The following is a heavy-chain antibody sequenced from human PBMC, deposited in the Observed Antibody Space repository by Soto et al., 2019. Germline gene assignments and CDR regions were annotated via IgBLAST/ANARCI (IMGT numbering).Heavy chain of an antibody. D-gene: IGHD6-13*01. V-gene: IGHV3-66*01. Sequence: GGSLRLSCAASGFAFSLNYMSWVRQAPGKGLEWVSITHSAGNTDYADSVKGRFFISRDTVKNTLYLQMGSLRAEDTAFYFCARAAAGGPFDYWGPGTRVTVSS. CDR1: GFAFSLNY. CDR3: ARAAAGGPFDY. J-gene: IGHJ4*02. CDR2: THSAGNT.